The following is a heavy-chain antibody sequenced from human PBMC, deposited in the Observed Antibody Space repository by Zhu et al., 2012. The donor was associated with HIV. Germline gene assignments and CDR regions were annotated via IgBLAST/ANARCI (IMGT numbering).Heavy chain of an antibody. CDR3: ARQDVNMKFLD. J-gene: IGHJ4*02. Sequence: QVQLQQWGTGLLKPSETLSLTCAVYGGLLNDHYWSWIRQVPGKGLEWIGEINDSGSTNFKTSLMSRLSISVDRFKNQFSLKLRSVTAADTGVYFCARQDVNMKFLDWAQGTLVSVSS. V-gene: IGHV4-34*02. D-gene: IGHD2-15*01. CDR1: GGLLNDHY. CDR2: INDSGST.